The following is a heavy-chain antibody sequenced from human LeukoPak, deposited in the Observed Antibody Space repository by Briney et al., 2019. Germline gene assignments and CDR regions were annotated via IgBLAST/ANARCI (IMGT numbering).Heavy chain of an antibody. CDR2: ISSSSSYI. D-gene: IGHD5-18*01. CDR1: GFTFSSYS. J-gene: IGHJ4*02. CDR3: ARDFRAMVNYFDY. Sequence: GGSLRLSGSASGFTFSSYSRNWVRQAPGKELEWGSSISSSSSYIYYADSVKGRFTISRDNAKNSLYLQMNSLRAEDTAVYYCARDFRAMVNYFDYWGQGTLVTVSS. V-gene: IGHV3-21*01.